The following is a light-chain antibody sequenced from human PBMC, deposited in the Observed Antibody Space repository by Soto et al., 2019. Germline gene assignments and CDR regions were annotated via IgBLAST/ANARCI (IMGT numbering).Light chain of an antibody. CDR1: QSVSSSY. CDR2: GAS. J-gene: IGKJ1*01. Sequence: IVLTQSPCTLSLSPGERATLSCRASQSVSSSYLAWYQQKPGQAPRLLIYGASSRATGIPDRFSGSGSGTDFTLTISRLEPEDFAVYYCQQYDSSPWTFGQGTKVDIK. V-gene: IGKV3-20*01. CDR3: QQYDSSPWT.